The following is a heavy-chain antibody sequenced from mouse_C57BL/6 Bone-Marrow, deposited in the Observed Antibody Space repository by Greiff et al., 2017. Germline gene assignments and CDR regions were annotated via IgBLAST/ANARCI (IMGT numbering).Heavy chain of an antibody. CDR2: IHPNSGST. CDR3: ARRGRGYDAMDY. CDR1: GYTFTSYW. Sequence: QVQLQQPGAELVKPGASVKLSCKASGYTFTSYWMHWVKQRPGQGLAWIGMIHPNSGSTNYNEKFKSKATLTVDKSSSTAYMQRSSLTAEDSAVYYCARRGRGYDAMDYWGQGTSVTVSS. V-gene: IGHV1-64*01. J-gene: IGHJ4*01.